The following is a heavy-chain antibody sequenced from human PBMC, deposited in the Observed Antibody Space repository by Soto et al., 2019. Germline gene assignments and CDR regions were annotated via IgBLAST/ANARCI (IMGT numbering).Heavy chain of an antibody. Sequence: QVQLVQSGAEVKKPGASVKVSCKASGYTFTGYYMHWVRQAPGQGLEWMGWINPNSGGTNYAQKFRGWVTMTRDTSISTAYMELSRLRSDDTAVYYCARDSGSYRANWFDPWGQGTLVTVSS. V-gene: IGHV1-2*04. CDR3: ARDSGSYRANWFDP. CDR2: INPNSGGT. CDR1: GYTFTGYY. D-gene: IGHD1-26*01. J-gene: IGHJ5*02.